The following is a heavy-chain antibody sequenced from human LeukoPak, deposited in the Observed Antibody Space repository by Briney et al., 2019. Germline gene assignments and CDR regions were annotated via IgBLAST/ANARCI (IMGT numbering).Heavy chain of an antibody. CDR1: GGSISSGGYS. J-gene: IGHJ4*02. V-gene: IGHV4-30-2*01. CDR2: IYHSGST. D-gene: IGHD3-22*01. CDR3: ASRITIISTHGHYFDY. Sequence: SETLSLTCAVSGGSISSGGYSWSWIRQPPGKGLEWLGYIYHSGSTYYNPSLKSRVTISVDRSKNQFSLKLSSVTAADTAVDYCASRITIISTHGHYFDYRGQGTLVTVSS.